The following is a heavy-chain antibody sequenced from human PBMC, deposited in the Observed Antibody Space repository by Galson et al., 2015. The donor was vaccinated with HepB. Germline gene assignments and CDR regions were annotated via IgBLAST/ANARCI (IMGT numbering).Heavy chain of an antibody. D-gene: IGHD6-19*01. CDR1: GFTFDDYG. CDR2: INWNGGST. J-gene: IGHJ5*02. V-gene: IGHV3-20*01. Sequence: SLRLSCAASGFTFDDYGMSWVRQAPGKGLEWVSGINWNGGSTGYADSVKGRFTISRDNAKNSLYLQMNSLRAEDTALYHCARAYPGIAVAGNRFDPWGQGTLVTVSS. CDR3: ARAYPGIAVAGNRFDP.